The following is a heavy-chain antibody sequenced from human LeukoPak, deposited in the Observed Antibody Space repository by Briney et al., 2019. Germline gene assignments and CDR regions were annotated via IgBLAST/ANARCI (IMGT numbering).Heavy chain of an antibody. Sequence: GGSLRLPCAASGFTFSSFSMNWVRQAPGKGLEWVSYISSGSSNIYYADSVKGRFTISRDNAKNSLSLQMNSLRAEDTAVYYCARGSPIDYWGQGTLVTVSS. J-gene: IGHJ4*02. CDR3: ARGSPIDY. CDR1: GFTFSSFS. CDR2: ISSGSSNI. V-gene: IGHV3-48*01.